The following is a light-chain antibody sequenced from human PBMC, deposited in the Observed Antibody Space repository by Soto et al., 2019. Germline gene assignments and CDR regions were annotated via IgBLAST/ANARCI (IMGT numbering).Light chain of an antibody. Sequence: TLALAPGERVTLSWRASESVSTNLAWYQQNPGQAPRLLIYGASNRATGIPDKFSGSGSGTDFTLTISRLEPEDFAVYYCQQYATSPRTFGQGTMADI. CDR1: ESVSTN. J-gene: IGKJ1*01. CDR3: QQYATSPRT. CDR2: GAS. V-gene: IGKV3-20*01.